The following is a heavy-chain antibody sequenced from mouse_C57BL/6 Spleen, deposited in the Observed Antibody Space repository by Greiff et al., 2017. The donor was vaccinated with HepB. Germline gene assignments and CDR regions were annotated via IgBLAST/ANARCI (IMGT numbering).Heavy chain of an antibody. CDR1: GYSITSGYY. J-gene: IGHJ2*01. CDR3: ARDRGDYFDY. V-gene: IGHV3-1*01. D-gene: IGHD3-1*01. CDR2: ISYSGST. Sequence: EVKLVESGPGMVKPSQSLSLTCTVTGYSITSGYYWHWIRHFPGNKLEWMGYISYSGSTNYNPSLKSRISITHDTSKNHFFLKLNSVTTEDTATYYCARDRGDYFDYWGQGTTLTVSS.